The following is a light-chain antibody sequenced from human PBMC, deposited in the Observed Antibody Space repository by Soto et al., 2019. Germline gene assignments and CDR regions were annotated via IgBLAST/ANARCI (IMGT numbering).Light chain of an antibody. CDR2: DVS. Sequence: QSALTQPASVSGSPGQSITISCTGTSSDVGGYNYVSWYQQHPGKAPKLMIYDVSNRPSGVSNRFSGSKSGNTASLTISGLQAEDGADYYCSSYTSSSPYGSGTGTKVTVL. V-gene: IGLV2-14*01. J-gene: IGLJ1*01. CDR1: SSDVGGYNY. CDR3: SSYTSSSPYG.